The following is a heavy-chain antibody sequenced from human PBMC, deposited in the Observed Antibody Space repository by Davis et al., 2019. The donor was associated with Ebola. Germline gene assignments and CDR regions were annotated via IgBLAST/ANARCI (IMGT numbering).Heavy chain of an antibody. CDR3: AREWDPYGMDV. Sequence: GESLKISCAASGFTFSSYGMPWVRQAPGKGLEWVAVIWLSGRSEYFADSVKGRFTISRDNSKNTLYLQLNRLRAEDTAVYYCAREWDPYGMDVWGKGTTVTVSS. CDR2: IWLSGRSE. J-gene: IGHJ6*04. D-gene: IGHD1-26*01. V-gene: IGHV3-33*01. CDR1: GFTFSSYG.